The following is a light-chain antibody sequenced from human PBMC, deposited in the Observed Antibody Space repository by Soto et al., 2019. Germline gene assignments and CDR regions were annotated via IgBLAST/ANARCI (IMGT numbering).Light chain of an antibody. J-gene: IGLJ1*01. CDR2: EVT. CDR1: SSDIGSYRY. Sequence: QSVLTQPASVSGSPGQSITISCTGTSSDIGSYRYVSWYQQHPGRAPKLIISEVTHRPSGVSDRFSGSKSGNTASLTISGLQTEDEAYYYCSSYSNAITLIVFGSRTKVTVL. V-gene: IGLV2-14*01. CDR3: SSYSNAITLIV.